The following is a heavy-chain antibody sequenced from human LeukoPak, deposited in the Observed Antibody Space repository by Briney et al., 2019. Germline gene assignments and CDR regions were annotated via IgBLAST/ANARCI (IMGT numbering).Heavy chain of an antibody. Sequence: ASVKVSCKVSGYTLTELSMHWVRQAPGKGLEWMGGFDPEDGETIYAQKFQGRVTITEDTSTGTAYMELSSLRSEDTAVYYCATSIVGPTTDAFDIWGQGTMVTVSS. CDR3: ATSIVGPTTDAFDI. CDR1: GYTLTELS. J-gene: IGHJ3*02. CDR2: FDPEDGET. D-gene: IGHD1-26*01. V-gene: IGHV1-24*01.